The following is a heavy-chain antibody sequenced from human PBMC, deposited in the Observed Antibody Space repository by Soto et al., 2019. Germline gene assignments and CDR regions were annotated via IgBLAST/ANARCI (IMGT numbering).Heavy chain of an antibody. J-gene: IGHJ4*02. V-gene: IGHV3-64*01. CDR2: ISSNGGST. CDR3: ARDPQDGYFDY. CDR1: GFTLSRYA. D-gene: IGHD2-15*01. Sequence: LRLSCPASGFTLSRYAMHWVRQAPGKGLEYVSAISSNGGSTYYANSVKGRFTISRDNSKNTLYLQMGSLRAEDMAVYYCARDPQDGYFDYWGQGTLVTVSS.